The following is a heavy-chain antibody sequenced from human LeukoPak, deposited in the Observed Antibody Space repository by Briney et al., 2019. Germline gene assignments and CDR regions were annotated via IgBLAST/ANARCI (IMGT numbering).Heavy chain of an antibody. D-gene: IGHD3-10*01. V-gene: IGHV3-21*01. CDR3: ARAPGSYRFDY. Sequence: PGGSLRLSCAASGFTFSTSTMNWVRQAPGKGLEWVSSISSSNDYIYYADSVKGRFTISRDNAKNSLYLLMSSLRAEDTAVYYCARAPGSYRFDYWGQGTLVTVSS. J-gene: IGHJ4*02. CDR2: ISSSNDYI. CDR1: GFTFSTST.